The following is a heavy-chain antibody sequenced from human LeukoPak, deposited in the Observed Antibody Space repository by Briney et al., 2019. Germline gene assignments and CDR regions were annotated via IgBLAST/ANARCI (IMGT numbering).Heavy chain of an antibody. Sequence: GGSLRLSCGASGFNFRGFAMNWARQAPGKGLEWVAYITTRSTTKLYADSVKGRSTVSRDNGKNSVYLQMDSLRAEDTATYYCARGTGYYWGQGTRVTVSS. CDR2: ITTRSTTK. CDR1: GFNFRGFA. D-gene: IGHD6-6*01. CDR3: ARGTGYY. J-gene: IGHJ4*02. V-gene: IGHV3-48*01.